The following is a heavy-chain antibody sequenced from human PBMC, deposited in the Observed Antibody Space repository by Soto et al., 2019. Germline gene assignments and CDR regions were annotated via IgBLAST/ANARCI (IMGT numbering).Heavy chain of an antibody. V-gene: IGHV4-31*03. Sequence: SETLSLTCTVSGGSLGGYYWSWVRQSPRRGLEWIGNIYYSGSTYYNPSLKSRLTISVDTSKNQFSLNLSSVTAADTAVYYCARDRLMATAGTARHYFGLDVWGQGTTVTVS. CDR3: ARDRLMATAGTARHYFGLDV. CDR1: GGSLGGYY. J-gene: IGHJ6*02. D-gene: IGHD5-18*01. CDR2: IYYSGST.